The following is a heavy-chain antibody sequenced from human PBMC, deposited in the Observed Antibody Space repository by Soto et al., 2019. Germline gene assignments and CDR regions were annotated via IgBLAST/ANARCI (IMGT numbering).Heavy chain of an antibody. CDR2: IYYSGST. J-gene: IGHJ6*02. Sequence: SETLSLTCTVSGGSISSGGYYWSWIRQHPGKGLEWIGYIYYSGSTYYNPSLKSRVTISVDTSKNQFSLKLSSVTAADTAVYYCASTTFGGVTGGMDVWGQGTTVTVSS. CDR1: GGSISSGGYY. D-gene: IGHD3-16*01. V-gene: IGHV4-31*03. CDR3: ASTTFGGVTGGMDV.